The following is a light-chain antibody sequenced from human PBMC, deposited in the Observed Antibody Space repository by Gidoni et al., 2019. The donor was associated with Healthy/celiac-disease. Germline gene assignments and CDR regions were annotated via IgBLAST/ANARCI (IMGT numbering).Light chain of an antibody. Sequence: DIVLTQSPGTLSLSPGKRATLSCRASQSVSSSYLDWYQQKPGQAPRLLIYGASSRATGIPDRFSGSGSGTDFTLTISRVEPEDFAVYYCQQYGSSPRTFGQGTKVEIK. CDR2: GAS. J-gene: IGKJ1*01. V-gene: IGKV3-20*01. CDR1: QSVSSSY. CDR3: QQYGSSPRT.